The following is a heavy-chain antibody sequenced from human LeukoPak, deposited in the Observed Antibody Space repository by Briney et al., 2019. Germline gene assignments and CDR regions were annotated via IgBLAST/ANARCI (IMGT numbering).Heavy chain of an antibody. Sequence: PSETLSLTCTVSGGSINSYYWTWIRQPPGKGLEWIGYIYYSGSTKYNPSLTSRVTISVDSSKNQFSLKLSSVTAADMAVCFCARTTLLGTQDYWGRGTLVTVSS. D-gene: IGHD1-1*01. CDR1: GGSINSYY. V-gene: IGHV4-59*01. CDR3: ARTTLLGTQDY. CDR2: IYYSGST. J-gene: IGHJ4*02.